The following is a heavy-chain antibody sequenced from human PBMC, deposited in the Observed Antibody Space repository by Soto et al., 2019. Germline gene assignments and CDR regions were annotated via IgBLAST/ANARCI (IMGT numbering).Heavy chain of an antibody. CDR3: ARGADYYDSSAYYYIFDY. CDR2: IYYSGST. V-gene: IGHV4-61*01. D-gene: IGHD3-22*01. CDR1: GGSVSSGSYY. J-gene: IGHJ4*02. Sequence: QVQLQESGPGLVKPSETLSLTCTVSGGSVSSGSYYWSWIRQPPGKGLEWIGYIYYSGSTNYNPSLKIRVTISVDTSKNQFSLKLSSVTAADTAVYYCARGADYYDSSAYYYIFDYWGQGTLVTVSS.